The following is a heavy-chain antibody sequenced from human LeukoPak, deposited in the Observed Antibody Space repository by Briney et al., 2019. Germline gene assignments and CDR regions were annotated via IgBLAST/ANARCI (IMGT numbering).Heavy chain of an antibody. V-gene: IGHV3-23*01. CDR3: AKAGQTTGYSSSFFY. J-gene: IGHJ4*02. CDR1: GFTFSSYA. Sequence: EGSLRLSCAASGFTFSSYAMSWVRQAPGKGLEWVSAISGSGGSTYYADSVKGRFTISRDNSKNTLYLQMNSLRAEDTAVYYCAKAGQTTGYSSSFFYWGQGTLVTVSS. CDR2: ISGSGGST. D-gene: IGHD6-13*01.